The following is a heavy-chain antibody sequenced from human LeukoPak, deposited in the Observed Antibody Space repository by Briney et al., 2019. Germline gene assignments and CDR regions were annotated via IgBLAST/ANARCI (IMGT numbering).Heavy chain of an antibody. CDR3: AKHDPRRVVITNWFDP. Sequence: GGSLRLSCAASGFTFSAYAISWVRQAPGKGLEWVSAISGSGGITYYADSVKGRFTISRGNSKNTLYLQMNSLRAKDTAVYYCAKHDPRRVVITNWFDPWGQGTLVTVSS. CDR2: ISGSGGIT. V-gene: IGHV3-23*01. J-gene: IGHJ5*02. D-gene: IGHD3-22*01. CDR1: GFTFSAYA.